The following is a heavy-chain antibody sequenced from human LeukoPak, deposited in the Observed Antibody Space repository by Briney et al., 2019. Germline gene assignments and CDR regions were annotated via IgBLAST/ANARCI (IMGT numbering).Heavy chain of an antibody. D-gene: IGHD2-2*01. CDR1: GFTFSDHY. Sequence: GGSLRLSCAASGFTFSDHYMDWVRQAPGKGLEWVGRIRNRANGYTTEYAASVKGRFTISRDDSQNSLYLQMNSLKTEDTAVYYCARVCSSTSCYGGNFDYWGQGNLVTVSS. CDR2: IRNRANGYTT. V-gene: IGHV3-72*01. J-gene: IGHJ4*02. CDR3: ARVCSSTSCYGGNFDY.